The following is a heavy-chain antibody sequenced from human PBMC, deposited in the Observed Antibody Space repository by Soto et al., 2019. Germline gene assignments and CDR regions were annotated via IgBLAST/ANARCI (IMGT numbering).Heavy chain of an antibody. D-gene: IGHD4-17*01. V-gene: IGHV3-23*01. CDR2: ISGSGGST. CDR3: AKDQFLSTVTTSDY. J-gene: IGHJ4*02. Sequence: GGSLRLSCAASGFTFSSYAMSWVRQAPGKGLEWVSAISGSGGSTYYAGSVKGRFTISRDNSKNTLYLQMNSLRAEDTAVYYCAKDQFLSTVTTSDYRGQGTLVTVSS. CDR1: GFTFSSYA.